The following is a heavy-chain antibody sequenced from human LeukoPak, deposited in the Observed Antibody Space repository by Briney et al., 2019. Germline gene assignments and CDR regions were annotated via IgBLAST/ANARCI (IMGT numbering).Heavy chain of an antibody. CDR1: GASISSSSYY. J-gene: IGHJ6*03. Sequence: SETLSLTCTVSGASISSSSYYWGWIRQPPGKGLEWIGSIYYSGSTYYNPSLKSRVTISVDTSKNQISLKLNSVPAADTAVYYCARVSWFPGTSYYYMDVWGKGTTVTVSS. CDR2: IYYSGST. CDR3: ARVSWFPGTSYYYMDV. V-gene: IGHV4-39*07. D-gene: IGHD1-1*01.